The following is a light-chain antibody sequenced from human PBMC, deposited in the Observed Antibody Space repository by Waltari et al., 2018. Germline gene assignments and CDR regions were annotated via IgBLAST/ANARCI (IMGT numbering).Light chain of an antibody. CDR2: SNF. CDR3: AAWDDSLNGVS. J-gene: IGLJ2*01. V-gene: IGLV1-44*01. Sequence: QSVLTQPPSASGTPGQRVTISCSGSTSNIGSHTVNWYHHLPGTAPKLLLFSNFPRPSGVPDRISGSKSGTSASLAISGLQSEDEGVYYCAAWDDSLNGVSFGGGTKLTVL. CDR1: TSNIGSHT.